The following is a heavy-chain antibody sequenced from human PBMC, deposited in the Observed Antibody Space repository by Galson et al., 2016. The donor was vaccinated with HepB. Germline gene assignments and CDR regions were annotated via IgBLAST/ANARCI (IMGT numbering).Heavy chain of an antibody. CDR3: VRDWDIGFRVRSVDF. CDR1: DYTFTSYG. Sequence: SVKVSCKASDYTFTSYGISWVRQAPGQGLEWMGWISANNGNANYAQKFQGRVTMTTDTSTNTAYMELRSLRSDDTAIYYCVRDWDIGFRVRSVDFWCQGTLVIVSS. CDR2: ISANNGNA. V-gene: IGHV1-18*04. J-gene: IGHJ4*02. D-gene: IGHD1-26*01.